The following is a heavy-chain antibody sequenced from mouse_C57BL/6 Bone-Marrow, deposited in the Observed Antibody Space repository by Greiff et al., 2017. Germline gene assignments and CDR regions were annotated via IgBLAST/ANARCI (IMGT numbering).Heavy chain of an antibody. D-gene: IGHD3-2*02. V-gene: IGHV1-53*01. Sequence: QVQLKQPGTELVKPGASVKLSCKASGYTFTSYWMHWVKQRPGQGLEWIGNINPSNGGTNYNEKFKSKATLTVDKSSSTAYMQLSSLTSEDSAVYYCAREGPPAQRFAYWGQGTLVTVSA. CDR1: GYTFTSYW. J-gene: IGHJ3*01. CDR3: AREGPPAQRFAY. CDR2: INPSNGGT.